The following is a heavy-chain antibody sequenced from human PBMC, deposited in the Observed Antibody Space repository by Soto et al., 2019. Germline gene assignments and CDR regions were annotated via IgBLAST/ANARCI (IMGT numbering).Heavy chain of an antibody. V-gene: IGHV3-30*18. CDR2: ISYDGSNK. D-gene: IGHD3-10*01. Sequence: QVQLVESGGGVVQPGRSLRLSCAASGFTFSSYGMHWVRQAPGKGLEWVAVISYDGSNKYYADSVKGRFTISRDNSKNTLYLQMNSPRAEDTAVYYCAKDKPITMVRGVIIGYFDYWGQGTLVTVSS. CDR3: AKDKPITMVRGVIIGYFDY. CDR1: GFTFSSYG. J-gene: IGHJ4*02.